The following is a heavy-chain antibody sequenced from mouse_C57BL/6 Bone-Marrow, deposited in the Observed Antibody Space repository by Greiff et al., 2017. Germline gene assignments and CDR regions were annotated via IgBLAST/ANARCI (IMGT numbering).Heavy chain of an antibody. D-gene: IGHD2-1*01. CDR1: GYTFTTYP. CDR3: ARGGNYGGYYFDY. CDR2: FHPYNDDT. Sequence: VQLQQSGAELVKPGASVKMSCKASGYTFTTYPLEWMKQNHGKSLEWIGNFHPYNDDTKYNEKFKGKATLTVEQSSNTVYLELSRLTSDDSSVYYCARGGNYGGYYFDYWGQGTTLTVSS. V-gene: IGHV1-47*01. J-gene: IGHJ2*01.